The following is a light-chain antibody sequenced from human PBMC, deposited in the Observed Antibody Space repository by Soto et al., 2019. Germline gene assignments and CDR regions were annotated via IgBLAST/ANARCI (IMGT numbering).Light chain of an antibody. CDR2: SND. CDR3: SPMGERLSCVV. CDR1: SSNIETND. J-gene: IGLJ2*01. V-gene: IGLV1-47*02. Sequence: QSVLTQPPSASGTPGQRVTISCSGSSSNIETNDIYWHQQLPGSAPKLLIYSNDQRPSGVPDRFSASKSGTSASLAISGLRAEDEAEYFWSPMGERLSCVVFGGGTKLTVL.